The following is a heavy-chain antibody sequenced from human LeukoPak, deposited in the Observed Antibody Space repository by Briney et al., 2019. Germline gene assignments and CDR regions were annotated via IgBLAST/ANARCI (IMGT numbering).Heavy chain of an antibody. CDR1: GYSFTSYW. J-gene: IGHJ3*02. V-gene: IGHV5-51*01. CDR2: IYSGDSDT. D-gene: IGHD2-2*01. Sequence: GESLKISCKGSGYSFTSYWIGWGRQMPGKGLEWMGIIYSGDSDTRYSPSFQGQVTISADKSIRTAYFQCSSLKSSDTARYYCARPKTNIVIVPAAKVVAFDIWGQGTMVTVSS. CDR3: ARPKTNIVIVPAAKVVAFDI.